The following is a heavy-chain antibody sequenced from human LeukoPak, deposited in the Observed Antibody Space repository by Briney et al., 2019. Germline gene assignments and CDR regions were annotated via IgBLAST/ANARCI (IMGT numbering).Heavy chain of an antibody. J-gene: IGHJ4*02. Sequence: ASVKVSCKASVYTFTGHHMHWVRQAPEQGLEWMGWVNPNSGGTNFAQKCQGRVTMTRDTSISTAYMELSRLRSDDTAVYFCARDREYRSSSYPLDYWGQGTLVTVSS. V-gene: IGHV1-2*02. D-gene: IGHD6-6*01. CDR1: VYTFTGHH. CDR2: VNPNSGGT. CDR3: ARDREYRSSSYPLDY.